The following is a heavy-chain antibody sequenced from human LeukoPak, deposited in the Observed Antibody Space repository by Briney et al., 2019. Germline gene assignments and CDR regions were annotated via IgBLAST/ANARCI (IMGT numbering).Heavy chain of an antibody. CDR2: ISFDGSEK. V-gene: IGHV3-30*18. D-gene: IGHD1-26*01. Sequence: PGGSLRLSCAVSGFMFTTYGMHWVRQAPGKGLEWVALISFDGSEKYYADSVKGRFTISRDNSKNTLYLQMNSLRAEDTAVYYCAKAWGGSYHDAFDIWGQGTMVTVSS. CDR1: GFMFTTYG. CDR3: AKAWGGSYHDAFDI. J-gene: IGHJ3*02.